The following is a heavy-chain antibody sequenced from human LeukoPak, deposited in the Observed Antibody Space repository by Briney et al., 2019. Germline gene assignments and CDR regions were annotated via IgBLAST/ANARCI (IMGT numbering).Heavy chain of an antibody. CDR2: INHSGST. V-gene: IGHV4-34*01. CDR3: ASGPPYYFDY. Sequence: SETLSLTCAVYGGSFSGYYWSWIRQPPGKGLEWIGEINHSGSTNYNPSLKSRVTISVDTSKTQFSLKLSSVTAADTAVYYCASGPPYYFDYWGQGTLVTVSS. J-gene: IGHJ4*02. CDR1: GGSFSGYY.